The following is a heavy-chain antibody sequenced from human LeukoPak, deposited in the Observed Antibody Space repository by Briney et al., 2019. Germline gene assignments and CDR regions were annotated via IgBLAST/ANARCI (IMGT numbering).Heavy chain of an antibody. D-gene: IGHD2-21*02. Sequence: PSETLSLTCSISGGSISNSNYYWGWIRLPPGKGMEWIGTIYYSGGTNYNPSLKSRLTISVHTSKNQFSMKLSSVTAADTAVYYCARGGQPLLGNWFDPWGRGTLVTVSS. CDR3: ARGGQPLLGNWFDP. CDR1: GGSISNSNYY. V-gene: IGHV4-39*01. J-gene: IGHJ5*02. CDR2: IYYSGGT.